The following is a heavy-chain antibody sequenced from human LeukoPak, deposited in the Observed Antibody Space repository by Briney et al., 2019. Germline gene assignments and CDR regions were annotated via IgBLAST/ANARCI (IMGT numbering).Heavy chain of an antibody. CDR2: FDPEDGET. J-gene: IGHJ4*02. CDR3: ASREFNLKYSSSWYGVGY. CDR1: GYTLTELS. Sequence: GASVKVSCKVSGYTLTELSMHWVRQAPGKGLEWMGGFDPEDGETIYARKFQGRVTMTEDTSTDTAYMELSSLRSEDTAVYYCASREFNLKYSSSWYGVGYWGQGTLVTVSS. D-gene: IGHD6-13*01. V-gene: IGHV1-24*01.